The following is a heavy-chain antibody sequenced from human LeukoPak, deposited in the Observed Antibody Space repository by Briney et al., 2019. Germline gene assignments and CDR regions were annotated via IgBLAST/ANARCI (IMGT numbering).Heavy chain of an antibody. CDR1: GFTFSGYE. CDR3: ARDTRNLFDL. CDR2: ISSSAGTT. Sequence: GGSLRLSCAASGFTFSGYEMNWVRQAPGKGLEWISYISSSAGTTYHADSVKGRFTISRDNAKNSLYLQMNSLKSEDTAVYYCARDTRNLFDLWGQGTLVTASS. V-gene: IGHV3-48*03. J-gene: IGHJ4*02.